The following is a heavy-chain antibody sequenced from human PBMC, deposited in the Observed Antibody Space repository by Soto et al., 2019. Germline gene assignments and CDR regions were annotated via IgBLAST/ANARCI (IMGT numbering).Heavy chain of an antibody. CDR1: GFTVNTAY. D-gene: IGHD4-17*01. V-gene: IGHV3-66*01. CDR2: IYNDGTT. Sequence: GGSLRLSCAASGFTVNTAYLSWVRQVPGKGLQWVSIIYNDGTTHYADSVKGRFTIYRDTSKNTLHLQMNSLSADDAAVYYCARAATLTTIFDYWGQGTLVTVSS. J-gene: IGHJ4*02. CDR3: ARAATLTTIFDY.